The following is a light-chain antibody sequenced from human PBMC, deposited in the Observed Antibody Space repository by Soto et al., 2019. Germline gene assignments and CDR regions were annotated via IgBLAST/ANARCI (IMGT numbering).Light chain of an antibody. V-gene: IGKV3-11*01. CDR2: DAS. Sequence: EIFLTQSPATLSLSPGQRAVLSCRASQTVYTDLAWYQHKPGQAPRLLIYDASKRATDIPARFSGSGSGTDFPLTISSLEPEDFAVYYCQQRANWPPLTFGGGTKVEI. CDR1: QTVYTD. CDR3: QQRANWPPLT. J-gene: IGKJ4*01.